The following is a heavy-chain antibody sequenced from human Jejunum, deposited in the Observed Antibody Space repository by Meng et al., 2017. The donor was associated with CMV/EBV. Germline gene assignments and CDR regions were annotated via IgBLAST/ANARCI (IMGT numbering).Heavy chain of an antibody. CDR3: AIDPSGYYYKF. D-gene: IGHD3-22*01. J-gene: IGHJ4*02. CDR1: GYTFTTYA. V-gene: IGHV1-3*01. CDR2: INVGNDNT. Sequence: SCKASGYTFTTYAMHWVRQVPGQGLEWMGWINVGNDNTKYSQRFQGRVTFTRDTSASTAYMELSSLRSEDAAVYYCAIDPSGYYYKFWGQGTLVTVSS.